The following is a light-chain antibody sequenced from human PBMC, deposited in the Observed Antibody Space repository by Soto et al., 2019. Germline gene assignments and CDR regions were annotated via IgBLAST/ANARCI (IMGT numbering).Light chain of an antibody. J-gene: IGKJ2*01. CDR2: RAS. CDR1: QSISNW. V-gene: IGKV1-5*03. CDR3: QQYNDYRYT. Sequence: DIQMTQSPSTLSVSVGDRVTITCRASQSISNWLAWYQQKPGKAPKLLIYRASSLESGVPSRFSGSGSGTEFTLTISRLQPDDFATYYCQQYNDYRYTFGQGTKLEIK.